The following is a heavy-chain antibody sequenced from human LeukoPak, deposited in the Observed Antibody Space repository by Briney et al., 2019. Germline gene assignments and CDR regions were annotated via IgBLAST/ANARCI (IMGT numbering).Heavy chain of an antibody. V-gene: IGHV3-21*01. D-gene: IGHD2-15*01. CDR2: ISSSSYI. J-gene: IGHJ4*02. Sequence: GGSLRLSCAASGFTFSSYSMNWVRQAPGKGLEWVSSISSSSYIYYADSVKGRFTISRDNAKNSLYLQMNSLRAEDTAVHYCARAGVVVAATGFGYWGQGTLVTVSS. CDR3: ARAGVVVAATGFGY. CDR1: GFTFSSYS.